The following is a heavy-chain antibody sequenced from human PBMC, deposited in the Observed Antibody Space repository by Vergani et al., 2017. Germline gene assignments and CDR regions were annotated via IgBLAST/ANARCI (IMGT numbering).Heavy chain of an antibody. Sequence: EVQLLQSEGAVVQPGGSLRLSCVASGFTFSSHAMSWVRQGHGQGLEWVSSIKNIGGSTHYADSVKGRFTISRDNSKNTLYLQMNSLRVEDTAVYYFGRGSDNYNWGQGTLVTVSS. CDR3: GRGSDNYN. CDR2: IKNIGGST. CDR1: GFTFSSHA. V-gene: IGHV3-23*01. D-gene: IGHD5-24*01. J-gene: IGHJ4*02.